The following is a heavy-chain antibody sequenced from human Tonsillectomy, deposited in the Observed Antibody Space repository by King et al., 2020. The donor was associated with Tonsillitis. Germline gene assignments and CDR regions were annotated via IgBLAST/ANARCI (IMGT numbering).Heavy chain of an antibody. D-gene: IGHD3-22*01. J-gene: IGHJ3*02. CDR1: GYTFTGYY. Sequence: VQLVESGAEVKKPGASVKVSCKASGYTFTGYYMHWVRQAPGQGLEWMGWINPNSGGTNYAQKSQGRVTMTRDTSISTANMELSRLRSDDTAVYYCARLFYDSSGDPMEAVDIWGQGTMVTVSS. CDR3: ARLFYDSSGDPMEAVDI. CDR2: INPNSGGT. V-gene: IGHV1-2*02.